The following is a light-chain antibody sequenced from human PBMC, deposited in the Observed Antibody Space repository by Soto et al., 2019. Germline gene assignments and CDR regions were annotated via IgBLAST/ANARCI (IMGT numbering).Light chain of an antibody. CDR3: QQANSFPYT. CDR1: QDISSW. J-gene: IGKJ2*01. V-gene: IGKV1D-12*01. CDR2: AAS. Sequence: DIQMTQSPSSVSASVGDRVTITCRASQDISSWLAWYQQKPGRAPNLLIYAASSLQSGVPPRFSGSGSGTDFTLTISSLQPEDFATYYCQQANSFPYTFGHGTKLEIK.